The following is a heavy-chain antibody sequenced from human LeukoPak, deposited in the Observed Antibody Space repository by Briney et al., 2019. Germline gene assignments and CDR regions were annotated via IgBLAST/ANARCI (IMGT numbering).Heavy chain of an antibody. Sequence: SETLSLTCTVSGGSISSYSWSWIRKPQGKGLEWFGYIYYSGGTNYNPSLKSRVTISVDTSKNQFSLKLSSVTAADTAVYYCAGTGGSSSPGAFDIWGQGTMVTVSS. J-gene: IGHJ3*02. CDR1: GGSISSYS. CDR2: IYYSGGT. D-gene: IGHD6-13*01. V-gene: IGHV4-59*13. CDR3: AGTGGSSSPGAFDI.